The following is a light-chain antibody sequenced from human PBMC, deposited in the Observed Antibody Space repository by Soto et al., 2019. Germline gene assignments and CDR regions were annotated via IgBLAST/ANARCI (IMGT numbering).Light chain of an antibody. V-gene: IGKV3-20*01. J-gene: IGKJ5*01. CDR1: ETVISDY. Sequence: EFVLTQSPGTLSLSPGETATLSCRASETVISDYSAWYQHKPGQAPRLLIYATSNRAPGIPGRFSGSGSGTDFTLTISRLEPEDFAVYYCQQFGRSPLFGQGTRLEIK. CDR3: QQFGRSPL. CDR2: ATS.